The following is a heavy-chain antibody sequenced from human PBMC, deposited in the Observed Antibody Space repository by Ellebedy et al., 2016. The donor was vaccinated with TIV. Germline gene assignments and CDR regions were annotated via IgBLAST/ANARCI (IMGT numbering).Heavy chain of an antibody. V-gene: IGHV3-7*01. CDR3: ARDQGWAVACTTRFDC. D-gene: IGHD6-19*01. CDR1: GFTFSSYW. Sequence: GESLKISCAASGFTFSSYWMSWVRQAPGKGLEWVASIKQDGSERPYGDSVKGRVTISRDNAKNSLYLQISSLRAEDTAVYYCARDQGWAVACTTRFDCWGQGTLVTVSS. CDR2: IKQDGSER. J-gene: IGHJ4*02.